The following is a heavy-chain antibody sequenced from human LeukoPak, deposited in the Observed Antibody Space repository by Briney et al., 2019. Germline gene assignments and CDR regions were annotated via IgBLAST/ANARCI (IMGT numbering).Heavy chain of an antibody. CDR1: GGSINGYY. Sequence: SETLSLPCNASGGSINGYYGTWIRRPPQRGLEGIGYMFYIGNTNYNPSVKSRATISEDTSQNQISLRLAAGTAADAGTYHCARLTREDGVDVWGQGTTVSVSS. J-gene: IGHJ6*02. CDR3: ARLTREDGVDV. V-gene: IGHV4-59*08. CDR2: MFYIGNT.